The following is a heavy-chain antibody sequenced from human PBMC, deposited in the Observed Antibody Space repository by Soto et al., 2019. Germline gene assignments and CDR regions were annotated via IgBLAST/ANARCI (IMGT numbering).Heavy chain of an antibody. CDR1: GYIFNTSV. J-gene: IGHJ4*01. CDR2: INAVTGNT. D-gene: IGHD3-16*01. Sequence: ASVKLFCEASGYIFNTSVLHSARQAPGQGLEWAGCINAVTGNTKYSEKFQDRVAITRDTSETTVSMVLYRQRSEAMAICYLTMMTRPTVLTNDFKYWGPGILGTVP. CDR3: TMMTRPTVLTNDFKY. V-gene: IGHV1-3*01.